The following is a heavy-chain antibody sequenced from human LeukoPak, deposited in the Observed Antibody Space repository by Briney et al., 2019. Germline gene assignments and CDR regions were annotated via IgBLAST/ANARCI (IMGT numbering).Heavy chain of an antibody. CDR3: ARSVASPGTGRGNWFDP. CDR2: VIPIVGVS. J-gene: IGHJ5*02. Sequence: SVKVSCKASGGTLSSYPISWVRQAPGQGLEWMGRVIPIVGVSNYAQNFQARVTITADTSTNTAYMELSSLRSDDTAVYFCARSVASPGTGRGNWFDPWGQGTLVTVSS. D-gene: IGHD6-13*01. V-gene: IGHV1-69*02. CDR1: GGTLSSYP.